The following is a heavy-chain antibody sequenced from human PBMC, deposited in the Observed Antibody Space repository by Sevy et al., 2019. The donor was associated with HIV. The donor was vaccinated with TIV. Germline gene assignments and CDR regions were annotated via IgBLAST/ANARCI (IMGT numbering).Heavy chain of an antibody. J-gene: IGHJ6*02. V-gene: IGHV4-34*01. Sequence: SETLSLTCAVYGGSFSGYYWSWIRQPPGKGLEWIGEINHSGSTNYNPSLKSRVTISVDTSKNQFSLKLSSVTAADTAVYYCAGSAAAGYSSSWYKGGYYGMDVWGQGTTVTVSS. CDR1: GGSFSGYY. CDR2: INHSGST. D-gene: IGHD6-13*01. CDR3: AGSAAAGYSSSWYKGGYYGMDV.